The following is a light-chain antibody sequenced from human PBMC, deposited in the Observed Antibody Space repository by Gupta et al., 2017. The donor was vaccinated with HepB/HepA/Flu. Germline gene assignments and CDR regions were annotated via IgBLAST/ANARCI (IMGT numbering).Light chain of an antibody. J-gene: IGKJ2*01. CDR3: QQIVSTPFT. CDR1: QSISSY. V-gene: IGKV1-9*01. CDR2: AAS. Sequence: IQLTQSPSFLSASVGDRATITCRASQSISSYLAWYQQEPGKAPKLLIYAASTLQGGVPSRFSGSGSGTDFTLTISSLQPKDFATYSCQQIVSTPFTFGQGTQVEIK.